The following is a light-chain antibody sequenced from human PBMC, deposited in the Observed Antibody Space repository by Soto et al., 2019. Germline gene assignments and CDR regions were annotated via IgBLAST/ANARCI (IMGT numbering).Light chain of an antibody. CDR3: SSYTSSTFYV. V-gene: IGLV2-14*01. CDR2: EVS. Sequence: QSALTQPASVSGSPGQSITISCTGTSSDVGGYNYVSWYQQRPGKAPKLMIYEVSNRPSGVSNRSSGSKSGNTASLTISGLQAEDEADYYCSSYTSSTFYVFGTGTKVTV. CDR1: SSDVGGYNY. J-gene: IGLJ1*01.